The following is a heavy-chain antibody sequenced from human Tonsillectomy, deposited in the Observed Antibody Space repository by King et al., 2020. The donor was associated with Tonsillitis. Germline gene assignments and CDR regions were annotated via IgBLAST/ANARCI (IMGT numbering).Heavy chain of an antibody. V-gene: IGHV3-7*03. CDR3: DAFDI. CDR1: GFTFRNYW. CDR2: IKQYGSEE. J-gene: IGHJ3*02. Sequence: VQLVESGGGLVLPGGSLRLCCVASGFTFRNYWMSWVRQGPGKGLEWVANIKQYGSEEYYVDSVKGRFTISRDNAKNSLFLQMNNLRAEDTAVYSEDAFDIWGQGTMVTVSS.